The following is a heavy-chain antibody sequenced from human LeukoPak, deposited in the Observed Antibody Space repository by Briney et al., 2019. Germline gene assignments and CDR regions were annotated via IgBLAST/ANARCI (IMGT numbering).Heavy chain of an antibody. CDR2: IYYSGST. J-gene: IGHJ4*02. D-gene: IGHD2-2*01. Sequence: PSETLSLTCTVSGGSISSYYWSWIRQPPGKGLEWIGYIYYSGSTNYNPSLKSRVTISVDTSKNQFSLKLSSVTAADTAVYYCAREIPAAATHYFDYWGQGTLVTVSS. CDR1: GGSISSYY. V-gene: IGHV4-59*01. CDR3: AREIPAAATHYFDY.